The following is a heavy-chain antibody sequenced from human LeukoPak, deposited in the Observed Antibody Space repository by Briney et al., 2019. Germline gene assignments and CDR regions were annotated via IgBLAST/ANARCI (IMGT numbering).Heavy chain of an antibody. CDR3: AKDSRTEPLTSWFDL. Sequence: PGGSLRLSCAASGFTFSNYAMSWVRQAPGEGLEWVSTISIGGGSTYYADPVKGRFTTSRDNSKNTLYLQMNSLRAEDTVVYYCAKDSRTEPLTSWFDLWGQGTLVTVSS. J-gene: IGHJ5*02. CDR1: GFTFSNYA. CDR2: ISIGGGST. V-gene: IGHV3-23*01. D-gene: IGHD1-14*01.